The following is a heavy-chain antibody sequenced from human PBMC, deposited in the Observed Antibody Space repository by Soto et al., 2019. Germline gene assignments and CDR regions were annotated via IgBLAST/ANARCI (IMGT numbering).Heavy chain of an antibody. CDR3: ARDLGGWTDY. CDR2: INAGNGNT. CDR1: GYTFTSYA. V-gene: IGHV1-3*01. D-gene: IGHD6-19*01. Sequence: QVQLVQSGAEVKKPGASVKVSCKASGYTFTSYAMQCVRQAPGQRLEWMGWINAGNGNTKYSQKFQGRVTITSDTAASTDYMELSSLRSEDTAVYYCARDLGGWTDYWGQGTLVTVSS. J-gene: IGHJ4*02.